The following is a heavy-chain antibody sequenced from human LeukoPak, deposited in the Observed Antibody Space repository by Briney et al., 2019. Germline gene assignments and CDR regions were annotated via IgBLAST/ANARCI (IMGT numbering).Heavy chain of an antibody. D-gene: IGHD6-25*01. Sequence: GGSLRLSCAASGFTFGSYSMNWVRQAPGKGLEWVSSISSSSSYIYYADSVKGRFTISRDNAKNSLYLQMNSLRAEDTAVYYCARDTLDRVAAALDYWGQGTLVTVSS. CDR1: GFTFGSYS. CDR2: ISSSSSYI. CDR3: ARDTLDRVAAALDY. J-gene: IGHJ4*02. V-gene: IGHV3-21*01.